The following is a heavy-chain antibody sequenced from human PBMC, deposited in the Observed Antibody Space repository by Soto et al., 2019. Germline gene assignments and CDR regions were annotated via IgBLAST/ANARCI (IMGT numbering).Heavy chain of an antibody. J-gene: IGHJ3*02. D-gene: IGHD3-22*01. V-gene: IGHV3-7*01. CDR3: AREVDSDAFDI. CDR2: IKQEGSEK. CDR1: GFTFSSYR. Sequence: PGGSLRLSCAASGFTFSSYRMSWVRQAPGKGLEGLDNIKQEGSEKYYVDAVKGPFTISKDNTKNSLYLQMNSLRAEDTAVYYCAREVDSDAFDIWGQGTMVTVSS.